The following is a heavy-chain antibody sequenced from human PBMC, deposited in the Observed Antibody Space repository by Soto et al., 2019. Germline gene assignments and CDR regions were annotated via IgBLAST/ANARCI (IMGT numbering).Heavy chain of an antibody. CDR3: ARDISHATTVTTDPSYSYYGVDV. CDR2: ISAYNGNT. J-gene: IGHJ6*02. V-gene: IGHV1-18*04. Sequence: ASVKVSCTASGYTFTSYGISWVRQAPGQGLEWMGWISAYNGNTNYAQKLQGRVTMTTDTSTSTAYMELRSLRSDDTAVYYCARDISHATTVTTDPSYSYYGVDVWR. D-gene: IGHD4-17*01. CDR1: GYTFTSYG.